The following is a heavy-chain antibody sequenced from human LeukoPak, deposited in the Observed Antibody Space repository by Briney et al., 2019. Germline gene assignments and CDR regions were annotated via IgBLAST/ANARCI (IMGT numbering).Heavy chain of an antibody. Sequence: ASVKVSCKASGYTFTGAYMHWVRQAPGQGLEWMGWINPKSGETKFAQKFQGRVTMTRDTSISTAYMDLGGLRSDDTAVYYCARVHFNSGYDNWGQGSLVTVSS. D-gene: IGHD3-9*01. CDR1: GYTFTGAY. CDR3: ARVHFNSGYDN. J-gene: IGHJ4*02. V-gene: IGHV1-2*02. CDR2: INPKSGET.